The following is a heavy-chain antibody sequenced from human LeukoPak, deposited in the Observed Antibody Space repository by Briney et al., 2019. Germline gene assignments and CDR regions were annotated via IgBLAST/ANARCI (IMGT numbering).Heavy chain of an antibody. V-gene: IGHV4-34*01. D-gene: IGHD5-18*01. J-gene: IGHJ4*02. CDR3: AKAPPGYSYGYSFDY. Sequence: SETLSLTCAVYGGSFSGYYWSWIRQPPGKGLEWIGEINHSGSTNYNPSLKSRVTISVDTSKNQFSLKLSSVTAADTAVYYGAKAPPGYSYGYSFDYWGQGTLVTVS. CDR2: INHSGST. CDR1: GGSFSGYY.